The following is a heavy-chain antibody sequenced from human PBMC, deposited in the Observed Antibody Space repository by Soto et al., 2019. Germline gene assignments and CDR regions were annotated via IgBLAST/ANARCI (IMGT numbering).Heavy chain of an antibody. J-gene: IGHJ4*02. CDR3: AKAPGYDILTGYYFD. V-gene: IGHV3-23*01. CDR2: ISGSGGST. Sequence: PGGSLRLSCAASGFTFSSYAMSWVRQAPGKGLEWVSAISGSGGSTYYADSVKGRFTISRDNSKNTLYLQMNSLRAEDTAVYYCAKAPGYDILTGYYFDWGQGTLVTVSS. CDR1: GFTFSSYA. D-gene: IGHD3-9*01.